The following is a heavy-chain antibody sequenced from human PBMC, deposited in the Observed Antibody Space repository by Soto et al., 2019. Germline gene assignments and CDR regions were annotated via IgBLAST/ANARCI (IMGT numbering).Heavy chain of an antibody. J-gene: IGHJ3*02. CDR1: GFTFSNAW. CDR3: TTDPITMIVVVNPGLSFDI. V-gene: IGHV3-15*07. CDR2: IKSKTDGGTT. D-gene: IGHD3-22*01. Sequence: EVQLVESGGGLVKPGGSLRLSCAASGFTFSNAWMNWVRQAPGKGLEWVGRIKSKTDGGTTDYAAPVKGRFTISRDDSKNTLYLQMNSLKTEDTAVYYCTTDPITMIVVVNPGLSFDIWGQGTMVTVSS.